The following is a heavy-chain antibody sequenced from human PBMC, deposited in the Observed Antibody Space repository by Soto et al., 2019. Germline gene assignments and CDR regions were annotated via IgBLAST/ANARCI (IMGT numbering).Heavy chain of an antibody. CDR3: AKVGYDLDYYYGMDV. D-gene: IGHD5-12*01. J-gene: IGHJ6*02. V-gene: IGHV3-30*18. CDR1: GFTFSSYG. Sequence: QVQLVESGGGVVQPGRSLRLSCAASGFTFSSYGMHWVRQAPGKGLEWVAVISYDGSNKYYADSVKGRFTISRDNSKNTLYPQMNSLRAEDTAVYYCAKVGYDLDYYYGMDVWGQGTTVTVSS. CDR2: ISYDGSNK.